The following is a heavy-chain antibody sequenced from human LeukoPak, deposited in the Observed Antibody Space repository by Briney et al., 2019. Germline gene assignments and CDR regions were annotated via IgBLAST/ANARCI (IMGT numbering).Heavy chain of an antibody. D-gene: IGHD6-19*01. J-gene: IGHJ4*02. Sequence: SETLSLTCTVSGGSITSYYWSWIRQPPRKGLEWIGYIYSSGSTTYNPSLKSRVTISVDTSKNQFSLRLTSVTAADTAVYYCARRAVAENYFDYWGQGTLVTDSS. CDR1: GGSITSYY. CDR3: ARRAVAENYFDY. V-gene: IGHV4-59*08. CDR2: IYSSGST.